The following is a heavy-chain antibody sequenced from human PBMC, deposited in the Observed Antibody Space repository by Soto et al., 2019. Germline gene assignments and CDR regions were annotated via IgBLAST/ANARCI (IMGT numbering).Heavy chain of an antibody. D-gene: IGHD3-9*01. J-gene: IGHJ6*03. CDR2: IYYSGST. CDR1: GGSISSYY. V-gene: IGHV4-59*08. Sequence: SETLSLTCTVSGGSISSYYWSWIRQPPGKGLEWIGYIYYSGSTNYNPSLKSRVTISVDTSKNQFSLKLSSVTAADTAVYYCARHSGLGLTRGYYYYMDVWGKGTTVTVSS. CDR3: ARHSGLGLTRGYYYYMDV.